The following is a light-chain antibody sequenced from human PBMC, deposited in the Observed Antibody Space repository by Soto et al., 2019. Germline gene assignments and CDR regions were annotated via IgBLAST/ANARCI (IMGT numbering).Light chain of an antibody. J-gene: IGKJ4*01. CDR3: QQYGSSPPLT. CDR1: QSVSSSY. V-gene: IGKV3-20*01. CDR2: GAS. Sequence: EIVLTQSPDTLSLSPGERATLSCRASQSVSSSYLAWYQQKPGQAPRLLFYGASSRATGIPDRLSGSGSGTDFTLTISRLEPEDFAVYYCQQYGSSPPLTFGGGTKVEIK.